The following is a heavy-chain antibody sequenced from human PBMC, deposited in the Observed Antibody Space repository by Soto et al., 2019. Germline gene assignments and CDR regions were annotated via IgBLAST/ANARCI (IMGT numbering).Heavy chain of an antibody. V-gene: IGHV3-30*03. D-gene: IGHD2-15*01. J-gene: IGHJ4*02. Sequence: QVQLVESGGGVVQPGRSLRLSCAASGFTFSSYGMHWVRQAPGKGLEWVAVISYDGSNKYYADSVKGRFTISRDNSKNTLYLQRNSLRAEDTAVYYCAFPSDHQKDLYYFDYWGQGTLVTVSS. CDR1: GFTFSSYG. CDR3: AFPSDHQKDLYYFDY. CDR2: ISYDGSNK.